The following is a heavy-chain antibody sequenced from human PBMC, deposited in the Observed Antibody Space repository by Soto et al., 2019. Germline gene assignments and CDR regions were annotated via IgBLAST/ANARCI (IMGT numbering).Heavy chain of an antibody. CDR2: IHYSGST. CDR1: GGAINNYY. V-gene: IGHV4-59*01. J-gene: IGHJ5*02. CDR3: TTDPVYKYSSSWPDP. D-gene: IGHD6-13*01. Sequence: SETLSLTCNVSGGAINNYYWSWIRQSPGKGMEWIGYIHYSGSTNHSPSLNGRVTISLDTSRTQFSLKLSSVTAADTAVYYCTTDPVYKYSSSWPDPWGQGTLVTVSS.